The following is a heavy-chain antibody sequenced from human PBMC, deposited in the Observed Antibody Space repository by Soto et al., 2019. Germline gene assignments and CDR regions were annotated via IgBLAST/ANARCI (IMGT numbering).Heavy chain of an antibody. Sequence: EVHLVQSGGGLVQPGESLSLSCVASGFTFNDYAMHWVRQTPGKGLEWVAAISNRGSSAYYADSVKGRFTISRDKSTKPLSIHLHTLRVEDTAVYFCAKAFCDAATCFPCESWGQGTPVAVSP. D-gene: IGHD2-21*01. J-gene: IGHJ4*02. CDR3: AKAFCDAATCFPCES. V-gene: IGHV3-23*04. CDR2: ISNRGSSA. CDR1: GFTFNDYA.